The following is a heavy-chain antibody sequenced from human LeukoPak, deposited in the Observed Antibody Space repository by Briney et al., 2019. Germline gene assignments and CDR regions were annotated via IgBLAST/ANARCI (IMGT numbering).Heavy chain of an antibody. CDR3: ARFGKSGFANDY. Sequence: GEFLKISCKGSGFSFTNYWIGWVRQMPGKGLEWMGIIYPGGSDTRYSPSFQGQVTISADKSTSTAYLQWSSLKASDTAMYYCARFGKSGFANDYWGQGTLVTVSS. D-gene: IGHD3-3*01. CDR2: IYPGGSDT. J-gene: IGHJ4*02. CDR1: GFSFTNYW. V-gene: IGHV5-51*01.